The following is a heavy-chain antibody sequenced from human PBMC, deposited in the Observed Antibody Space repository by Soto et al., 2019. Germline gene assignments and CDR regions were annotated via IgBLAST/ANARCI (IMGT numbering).Heavy chain of an antibody. D-gene: IGHD3-3*01. J-gene: IGHJ4*02. CDR2: INHSGST. Sequence: SETLSLTCAVYGGSFSGYYWSWIRQPPGKGLEWIGEINHSGSTNYNPSLKSRVTISVDTSKNQFSLKLSSVTAADTAVYYCARTLPMYYVFCCCYYTNKMYFFDYWGQGTLVTVSA. CDR1: GGSFSGYY. CDR3: ARTLPMYYVFCCCYYTNKMYFFDY. V-gene: IGHV4-34*01.